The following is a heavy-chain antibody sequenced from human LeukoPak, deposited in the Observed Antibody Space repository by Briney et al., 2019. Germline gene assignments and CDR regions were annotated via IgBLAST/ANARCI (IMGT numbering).Heavy chain of an antibody. CDR3: ARDLTGELDY. J-gene: IGHJ4*02. V-gene: IGHV4-59*01. Sequence: SETLSLTCTVSGGSISSYYWSWIRQPPGKGLEWIGYIYYSGSTNYNPSLKSRVTISVDTSKNQFSLKLSSVTAADTAVYYCARDLTGELDYWGQGTLVTVSS. CDR1: GGSISSYY. D-gene: IGHD7-27*01. CDR2: IYYSGST.